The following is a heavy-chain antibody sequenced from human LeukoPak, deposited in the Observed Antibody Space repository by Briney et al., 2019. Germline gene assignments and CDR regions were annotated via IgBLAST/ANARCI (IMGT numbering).Heavy chain of an antibody. CDR3: ARKSEGIQLWYFAL. CDR1: GFTFSSYE. V-gene: IGHV3-48*03. CDR2: ITTSSYT. Sequence: PGGSLRLSCAASGFTFSSYEVNWVRQAPGKGLEWVSYITTSSYTKYADSVKGRFTISRDNAKNSLYLQMNSPRAEDTAVYYCARKSEGIQLWYFALWGRGTLVTVSS. J-gene: IGHJ2*01. D-gene: IGHD1-1*01.